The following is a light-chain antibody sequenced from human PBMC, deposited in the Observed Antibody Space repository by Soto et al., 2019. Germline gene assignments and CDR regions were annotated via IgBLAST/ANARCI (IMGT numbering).Light chain of an antibody. CDR1: QIVSSN. J-gene: IGKJ5*01. Sequence: EIVMTQSPATLSVSPGERATLSSRASQIVSSNLAGYQQKPGQAPRLLIYGASTRATGIPARFSGSGSGTAFTLTISSLQSEDFAVYYCQQYNNWPPITFGQGTRLEIK. CDR2: GAS. V-gene: IGKV3-15*01. CDR3: QQYNNWPPIT.